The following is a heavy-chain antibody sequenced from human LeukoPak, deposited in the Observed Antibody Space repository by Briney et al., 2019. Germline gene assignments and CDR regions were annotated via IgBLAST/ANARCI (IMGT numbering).Heavy chain of an antibody. CDR1: GGSISSYY. V-gene: IGHV4-59*01. D-gene: IGHD4-17*01. CDR3: ARPLLVDYGDYYY. CDR2: IYYSGST. Sequence: PSETLSLTCTVSGGSISSYYWSWIRQPPGKGLEWIGYIYYSGSTNYNPSLKSRVTISVDTSKNQFSLKLSSVTAADTAVYYCARPLLVDYGDYYYWGQGTLVTVSS. J-gene: IGHJ4*02.